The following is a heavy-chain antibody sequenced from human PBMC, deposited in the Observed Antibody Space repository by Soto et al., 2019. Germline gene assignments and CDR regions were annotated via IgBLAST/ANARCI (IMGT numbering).Heavy chain of an antibody. CDR2: ISAYNGNT. CDR1: GYTFTSYG. Sequence: ASVKVSCKASGYTFTSYGISWVRQAPGQGLEWMGWISAYNGNTNYAQKLQGRVTMTTDTSTSTAYMELRRLRSDDTAVYYCARVGATPGWYYYYGMDVWGQGTTVTVSS. V-gene: IGHV1-18*01. CDR3: ARVGATPGWYYYYGMDV. D-gene: IGHD1-26*01. J-gene: IGHJ6*02.